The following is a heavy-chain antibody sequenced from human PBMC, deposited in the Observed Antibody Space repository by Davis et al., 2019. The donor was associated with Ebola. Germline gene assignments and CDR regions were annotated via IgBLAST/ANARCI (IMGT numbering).Heavy chain of an antibody. J-gene: IGHJ6*02. V-gene: IGHV1-18*04. D-gene: IGHD2-15*01. CDR2: ISAYNVNT. Sequence: ASVKVSCKASGYTLTSYGISWVRQAPGQGLEWMGWISAYNVNTKYAQKLQGRVTRTTDTSTTTAYMELRSLRSDDTAVYYCARVTGYCSGDNCSPIPYYYYYGMDVWGQGTTVTVSS. CDR1: GYTLTSYG. CDR3: ARVTGYCSGDNCSPIPYYYYYGMDV.